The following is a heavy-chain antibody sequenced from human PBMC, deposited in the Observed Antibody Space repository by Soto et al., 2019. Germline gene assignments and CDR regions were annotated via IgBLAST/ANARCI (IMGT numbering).Heavy chain of an antibody. CDR1: GFTVSSNY. V-gene: IGHV3-66*01. CDR3: ARSPVVVIANYWYFDL. J-gene: IGHJ2*01. D-gene: IGHD2-21*01. Sequence: GSLRLSCAASGFTVSSNYMSWVRQAPGKGLEWVSVIYSGGSTYYADSVKGRFTISRDNSKNTLYLQMNSLRAEDTAVYYCARSPVVVIANYWYFDLWGRGTLVTVSS. CDR2: IYSGGST.